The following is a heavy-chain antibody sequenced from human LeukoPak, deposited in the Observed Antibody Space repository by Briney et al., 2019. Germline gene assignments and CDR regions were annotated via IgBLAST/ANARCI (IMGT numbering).Heavy chain of an antibody. CDR1: GFTFSSYG. D-gene: IGHD4-17*01. V-gene: IGHV3-30*02. CDR3: ASDDYGVYLVY. CDR2: IRYDGSNK. Sequence: GGSLRLSCAASGFTFSSYGMHWVRQAPGKGLEWVAFIRYDGSNKYYVGSVKGRFTISRDNSQNTLYQQMNSLRAEDTAVYYCASDDYGVYLVYWGQGTLVTVSS. J-gene: IGHJ4*02.